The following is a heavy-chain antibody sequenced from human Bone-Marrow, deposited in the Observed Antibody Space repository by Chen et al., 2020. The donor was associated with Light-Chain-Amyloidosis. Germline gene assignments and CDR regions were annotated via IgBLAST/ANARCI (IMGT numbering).Heavy chain of an antibody. J-gene: IGHJ5*02. V-gene: IGHV1-3*01. CDR2: INAVNGNT. D-gene: IGHD3-22*01. Sequence: QVQLVQSGAEVKKPGASVTVSCKASGYTFTTSGIHWVRQAPGQSLEWMGWINAVNGNTRDSQKFQGRVTITRDTSATTAYMELSSLRSEDTAVYYCARSPYDSSGYFFRWFAPWGQGTQVTVSS. CDR1: GYTFTTSG. CDR3: ARSPYDSSGYFFRWFAP.